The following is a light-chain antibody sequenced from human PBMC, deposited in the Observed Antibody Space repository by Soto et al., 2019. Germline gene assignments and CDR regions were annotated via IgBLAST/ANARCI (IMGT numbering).Light chain of an antibody. J-gene: IGKJ1*01. V-gene: IGKV1-13*02. CDR2: GAS. CDR1: QGIGNA. CDR3: QHYNSYSEA. Sequence: AIPLTQSPSSLSASCGDRVTISCRASQGIGNALGWYQQKPGKPPKVLIYGASSLESGVPSRFSGSGSGTEFTLTISSLQPDDFATYYCQHYNSYSEAFGQGTKVDIK.